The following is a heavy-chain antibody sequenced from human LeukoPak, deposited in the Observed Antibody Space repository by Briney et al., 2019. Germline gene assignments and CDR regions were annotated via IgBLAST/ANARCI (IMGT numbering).Heavy chain of an antibody. Sequence: NPGRSLRLSCAASGFTFSSYSMNWVRQAPGKGLEWVSSISSSSNYIYYADSVKGRFTISRDNAKNSLYLQMNSLRAEDTAVYYCARGGGGSYYHLLDYWGQGTLVTVSS. CDR2: ISSSSNYI. V-gene: IGHV3-21*01. CDR1: GFTFSSYS. CDR3: ARGGGGSYYHLLDY. D-gene: IGHD1-26*01. J-gene: IGHJ4*02.